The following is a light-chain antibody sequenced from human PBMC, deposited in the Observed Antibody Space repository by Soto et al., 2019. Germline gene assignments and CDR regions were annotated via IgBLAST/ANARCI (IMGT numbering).Light chain of an antibody. CDR2: KAS. Sequence: DIQLTQSPSTLSASVGDRVTITCRASQSISNWLAWYQQRPGKAPKLLIYKASSLEGGVPSRFSGSGSGTEFTLTISSLQPDDLATYYCQQYNTYSRTFGQGTKVESK. CDR1: QSISNW. V-gene: IGKV1-5*03. J-gene: IGKJ1*01. CDR3: QQYNTYSRT.